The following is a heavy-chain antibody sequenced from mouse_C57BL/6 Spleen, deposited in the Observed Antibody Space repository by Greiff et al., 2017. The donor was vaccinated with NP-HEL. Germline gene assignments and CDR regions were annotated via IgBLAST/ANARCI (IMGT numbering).Heavy chain of an antibody. Sequence: EVQLVASGGGLVQPGGSLSLSCAASGFTFTDYYMSWVRQPPGKALEWLGFIRNKANGYTTEYSASVKGRFTISRDNSQSILYLQMNALRAEDSATYYCARYDYGSSYDAMDYWGQGTSVTVSS. CDR3: ARYDYGSSYDAMDY. D-gene: IGHD1-1*01. CDR1: GFTFTDYY. J-gene: IGHJ4*01. CDR2: IRNKANGYTT. V-gene: IGHV7-3*01.